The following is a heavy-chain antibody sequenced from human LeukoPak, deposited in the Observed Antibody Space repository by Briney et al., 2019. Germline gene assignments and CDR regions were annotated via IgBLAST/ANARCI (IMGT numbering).Heavy chain of an antibody. D-gene: IGHD2-2*01. V-gene: IGHV4-34*01. CDR3: ARGRLSLYCSSTSCYVWFDP. J-gene: IGHJ5*02. CDR2: INHSGST. CDR1: GGSFSGYY. Sequence: SQTLSLTCAVYGGSFSGYYWSWIRQPPGKGLEWIGEINHSGSTNYNPSLKSRVTISVDTSKNQFSLKLSSVTAADTAVYYCARGRLSLYCSSTSCYVWFDPWGQGTLVTVSS.